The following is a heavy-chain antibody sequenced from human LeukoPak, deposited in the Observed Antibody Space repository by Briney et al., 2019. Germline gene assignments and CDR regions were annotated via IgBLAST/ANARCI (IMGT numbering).Heavy chain of an antibody. J-gene: IGHJ6*02. V-gene: IGHV3-33*01. CDR3: ARGAPLSYSTRYYYYYGMDV. CDR1: GFTFGNYG. Sequence: GGSLRLSCAASGFTFGNYGMHWVRQAPGKGLEWVAVVWYDGSKTHYGDFVRGRFTVSRDISKNTLYLEMNSLRAEDTAVYYCARGAPLSYSTRYYYYYGMDVWGQGTTVTVSS. CDR2: VWYDGSKT. D-gene: IGHD6-13*01.